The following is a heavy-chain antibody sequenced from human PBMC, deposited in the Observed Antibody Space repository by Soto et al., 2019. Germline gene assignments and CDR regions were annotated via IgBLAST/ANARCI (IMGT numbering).Heavy chain of an antibody. J-gene: IGHJ6*02. CDR3: ARALRFLEWLFRQSDYYYGMDV. D-gene: IGHD3-3*01. V-gene: IGHV1-18*01. CDR2: ISAYNGNT. CDR1: GYTFTSYG. Sequence: ASVKLSCKASGYTFTSYGISWVRQAPGQGLEWMGWISAYNGNTNYAQKLQGRVTMTTDTSTSTAYMELRSLRSDDTAVYYCARALRFLEWLFRQSDYYYGMDVWGQGTTVTVSS.